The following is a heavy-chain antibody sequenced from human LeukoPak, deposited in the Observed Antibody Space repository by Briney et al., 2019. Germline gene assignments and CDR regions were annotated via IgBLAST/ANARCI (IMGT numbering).Heavy chain of an antibody. Sequence: PSETLSLTCTVSGGSISSGGYYWSWIRQHPGKGLEWIVYIYYSGSTYYNPSLKSRVTISVDTSKNQFSLKLSSVTAADTAVYYCARKTFRYCTNGVCYRGHWYFDLWGRGTLVTVSS. D-gene: IGHD2-8*01. V-gene: IGHV4-31*03. CDR3: ARKTFRYCTNGVCYRGHWYFDL. J-gene: IGHJ2*01. CDR1: GGSISSGGYY. CDR2: IYYSGST.